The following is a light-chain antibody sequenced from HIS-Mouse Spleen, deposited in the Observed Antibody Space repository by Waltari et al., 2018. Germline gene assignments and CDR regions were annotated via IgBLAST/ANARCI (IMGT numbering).Light chain of an antibody. J-gene: IGLJ2*01. Sequence: SYELTQPPSVSVSPGQTARIPCSGDALPKKYASWYQQKSGQAPVLVIYEDSKRPSGIPERFSGSSSGTMATLTISGAQVEDEADYYCYSTGSSGNHRVFGGGTKLTVL. CDR2: EDS. CDR3: YSTGSSGNHRV. V-gene: IGLV3-10*01. CDR1: ALPKKY.